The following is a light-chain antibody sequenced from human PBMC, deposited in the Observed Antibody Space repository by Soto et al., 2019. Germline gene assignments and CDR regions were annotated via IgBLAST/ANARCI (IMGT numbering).Light chain of an antibody. V-gene: IGKV3-11*01. Sequence: EIVLTQSPATLYLSPGERATLSCRASQSVDSYLAWYQQKPGQPPRLLIYDASNRATGIPARFSGGGSGTDFTLTISSLEPEDFAIYYCQQRSSWPLLTFGGGTKVEIK. J-gene: IGKJ4*01. CDR2: DAS. CDR3: QQRSSWPLLT. CDR1: QSVDSY.